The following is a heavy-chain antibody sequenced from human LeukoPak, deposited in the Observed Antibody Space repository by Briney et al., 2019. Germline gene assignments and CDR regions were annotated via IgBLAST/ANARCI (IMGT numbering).Heavy chain of an antibody. D-gene: IGHD3-22*01. Sequence: SVTVSCKASGGTFSSYAISWVRQAPGQGLEWMGGIIPIFGTANYAQKFQGRVTITADESTSTAYMELSSLRSEDTAVYYCAGDLYYYDSSGYYLGYFDYWGQGTLVTVSS. CDR3: AGDLYYYDSSGYYLGYFDY. J-gene: IGHJ4*02. CDR1: GGTFSSYA. V-gene: IGHV1-69*13. CDR2: IIPIFGTA.